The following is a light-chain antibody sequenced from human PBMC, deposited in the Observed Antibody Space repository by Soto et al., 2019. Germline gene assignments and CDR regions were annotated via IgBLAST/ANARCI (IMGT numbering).Light chain of an antibody. Sequence: EIVLTQSPGTLSLAPGERASLSCRASQSVSSSYLAWYQQKPGQAPRLLIYCASNRATGIPARFSGSGSGTDFTLTISRLEPEDFAVYYCLQRSDWRTLGRGTKVDI. CDR2: CAS. V-gene: IGKV3D-20*02. CDR1: QSVSSSY. J-gene: IGKJ1*01. CDR3: LQRSDWRT.